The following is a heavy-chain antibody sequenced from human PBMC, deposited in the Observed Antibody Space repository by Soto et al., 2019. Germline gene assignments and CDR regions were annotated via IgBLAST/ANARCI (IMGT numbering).Heavy chain of an antibody. CDR3: AREVSAGGHDY. CDR2: INPSGGDT. CDR1: GYTFVSYS. Sequence: QVQLVQSGAEVKRPGASVRVSCKASGYTFVSYSMSWVRQAPGQGLEWMGIINPSGGDTSYAQKFQGRVTMTRETSTRMVYTDLSSLKSADTAVYYCAREVSAGGHDYWGQGTLVTVSS. V-gene: IGHV1-46*01. D-gene: IGHD6-13*01. J-gene: IGHJ4*02.